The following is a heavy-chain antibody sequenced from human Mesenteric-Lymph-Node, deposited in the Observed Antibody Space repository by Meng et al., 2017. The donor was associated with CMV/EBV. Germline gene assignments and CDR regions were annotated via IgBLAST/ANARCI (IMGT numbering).Heavy chain of an antibody. D-gene: IGHD7-27*01. CDR1: AFTFSSFE. J-gene: IGHJ6*02. V-gene: IGHV3-48*03. CDR3: ARLGINYYYGMDV. Sequence: GESLKISCAASAFTFSSFEMNWVRQAPGRGLEWVSYISPSGGTIHYADSVKGRFTISRDNAKNSLYLQMDSLRAEDTALYYCARLGINYYYGMDVWGQGTTVTVSS. CDR2: ISPSGGTI.